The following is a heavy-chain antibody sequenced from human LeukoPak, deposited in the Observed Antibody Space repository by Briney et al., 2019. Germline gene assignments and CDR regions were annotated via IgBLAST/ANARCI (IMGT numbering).Heavy chain of an antibody. J-gene: IGHJ4*02. CDR3: VKDKAQGYYGSGSYYTY. V-gene: IGHV3-9*01. Sequence: GGSLRLSCAASGFTFDDYAMHWVRQAPGKGLEWVSGISWNSGSIGYADSVKGRFTISRDNAKNSLYLQMNSLRAEDTALYYCVKDKAQGYYGSGSYYTYWGQGTLVTVSS. CDR1: GFTFDDYA. D-gene: IGHD3-10*01. CDR2: ISWNSGSI.